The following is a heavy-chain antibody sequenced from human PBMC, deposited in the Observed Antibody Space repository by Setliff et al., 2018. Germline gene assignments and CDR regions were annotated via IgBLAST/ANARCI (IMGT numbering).Heavy chain of an antibody. J-gene: IGHJ4*02. CDR3: ARAQSWSGGPYYFDN. CDR1: GYTFTSYD. V-gene: IGHV1-8*02. Sequence: ASVKVSCKASGYTFTSYDINWVRQATGQGLEGMGWMNPNSGNTGYAQKFQGRVTMTRNTSISTAYMDLSSLRFVDTAVYYCARAQSWSGGPYYFDNWGQGTLVTVSS. D-gene: IGHD3-3*01. CDR2: MNPNSGNT.